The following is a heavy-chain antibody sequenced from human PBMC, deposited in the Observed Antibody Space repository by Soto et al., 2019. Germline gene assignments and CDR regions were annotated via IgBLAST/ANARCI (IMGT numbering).Heavy chain of an antibody. V-gene: IGHV4-4*02. D-gene: IGHD1-26*01. Sequence: SETLSLTCAVSGGSISSSNWWSWVRQPPGKGLEWIGEIYHSGSTNYNPSLKSRVTLSVDKSKNQFSLKLSSVTAADTAVYYCARGEYYYYGLDVWGQGTTVTVSS. J-gene: IGHJ6*02. CDR1: GGSISSSNW. CDR3: ARGEYYYYGLDV. CDR2: IYHSGST.